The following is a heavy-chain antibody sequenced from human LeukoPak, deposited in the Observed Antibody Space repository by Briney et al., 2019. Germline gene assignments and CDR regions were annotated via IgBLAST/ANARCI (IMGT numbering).Heavy chain of an antibody. J-gene: IGHJ4*02. CDR1: GFAFSPYA. CDR3: ARDRMGGSFDY. Sequence: GGSLRLSCAASGFAFSPYARNWVRQAPGQGLEWVSFITGDSNTIYYADSTKGRFTVSRDNAENSLYLQKNCLSAEDTAVYYCARDRMGGSFDYWGQGTLVTVSS. D-gene: IGHD2-15*01. V-gene: IGHV3-48*01. CDR2: ITGDSNTI.